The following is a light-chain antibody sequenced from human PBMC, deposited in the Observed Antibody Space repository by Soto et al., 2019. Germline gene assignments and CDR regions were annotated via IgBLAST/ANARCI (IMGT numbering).Light chain of an antibody. CDR1: QSISDS. Sequence: IQMTQSPSTLSSSVGYRFTITCLATQSISDSLAWYQQKPGKDPDLMISDVSKLERGVEQRFSGSGSGTEFTLTIRSMQPDDLATYYCKDYSPYYWTLGKGTKVDLK. V-gene: IGKV1-5*01. CDR3: KDYSPYYWT. CDR2: DVS. J-gene: IGKJ1*01.